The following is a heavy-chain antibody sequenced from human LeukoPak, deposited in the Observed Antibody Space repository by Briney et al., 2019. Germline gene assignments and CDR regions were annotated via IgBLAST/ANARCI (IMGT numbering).Heavy chain of an antibody. CDR1: GGSISSGSYY. V-gene: IGHV4-61*02. Sequence: SETLSLTCTVSGGSISSGSYYWSWIRQPAGTGLEWIGRIYTSGSTNYNPSLKSRVTISVDTSKNQFSLKLSSVTAADTAVYYCARDASSSSIDYWGQGTLVTVSS. J-gene: IGHJ4*02. D-gene: IGHD6-13*01. CDR2: IYTSGST. CDR3: ARDASSSSIDY.